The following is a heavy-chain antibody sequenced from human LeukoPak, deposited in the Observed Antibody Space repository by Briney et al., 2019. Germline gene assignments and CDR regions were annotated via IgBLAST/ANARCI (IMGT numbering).Heavy chain of an antibody. CDR2: ISYDGSNK. J-gene: IGHJ4*02. CDR1: GFTFSSYG. D-gene: IGHD6-13*01. CDR3: ARDGIAAAVAVNSS. Sequence: GGSLRLSCAASGFTFSSYGMHWVRQAPGKGLEWVAVISYDGSNKYYADSVKGRFTISRDNSKNTLYLQMNSLRAEDTAVYYCARDGIAAAVAVNSSWGQGTLVTVSS. V-gene: IGHV3-30*03.